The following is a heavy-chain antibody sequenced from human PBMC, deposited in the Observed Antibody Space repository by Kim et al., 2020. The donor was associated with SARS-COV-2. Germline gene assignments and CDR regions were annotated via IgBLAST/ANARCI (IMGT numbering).Heavy chain of an antibody. J-gene: IGHJ3*02. Sequence: SLKSRVTISVDTSKNQFSLKLSSVTAADTAVYYCAREADYGGNSEHAFDIWGQGTMVTVSS. CDR3: AREADYGGNSEHAFDI. V-gene: IGHV4-31*02. D-gene: IGHD4-17*01.